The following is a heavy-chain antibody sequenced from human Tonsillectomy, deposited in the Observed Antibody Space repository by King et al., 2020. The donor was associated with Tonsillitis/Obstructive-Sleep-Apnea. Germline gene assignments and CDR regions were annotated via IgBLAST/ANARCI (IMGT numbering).Heavy chain of an antibody. CDR1: GGSISSSSYY. D-gene: IGHD3-9*01. CDR3: AGQTPDSYYDTFVRLGFDP. J-gene: IGHJ5*02. Sequence: QLQESGPGLVKPSETLSLTCTVSGGSISSSSYYWGWIRQPPGKGLEWIGSIYYSGSTYYNPSLKSRVTISVDTSKNQFSLKLSSVTAADTAVYYCAGQTPDSYYDTFVRLGFDPWGQGTLVTVSS. V-gene: IGHV4-39*01. CDR2: IYYSGST.